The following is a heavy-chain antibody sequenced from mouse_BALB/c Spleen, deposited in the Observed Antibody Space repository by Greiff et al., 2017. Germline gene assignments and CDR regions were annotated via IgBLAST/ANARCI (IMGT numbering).Heavy chain of an antibody. J-gene: IGHJ3*01. CDR1: GFSLTGYG. CDR2: IWGDGST. D-gene: IGHD1-2*01. Sequence: QVQLKESGPGLVAPSQSLSITCTVSGFSLTGYGVNWVRQPPGKGLEWLGMIWGDGSTDYNSALKSRLSISKDNSKSQVFLKMNSLQTDDTARYYCARDRGGGDYYGYGFAYWGQGTLVTVSA. CDR3: ARDRGGGDYYGYGFAY. V-gene: IGHV2-6-7*01.